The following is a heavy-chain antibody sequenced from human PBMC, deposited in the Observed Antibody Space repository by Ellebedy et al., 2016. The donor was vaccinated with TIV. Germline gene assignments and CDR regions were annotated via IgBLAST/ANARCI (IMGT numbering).Heavy chain of an antibody. J-gene: IGHJ4*02. CDR2: ISYDAIKT. CDR1: GFTFGNYG. Sequence: GESLKISCAASGFTFGNYGMHWVRQAPGKGLEWVAVISYDAIKTYYANSVKGRFTISRDNAKNTLYLQMNSLRADDTAVYYCARNRYCSGGNCYALGYWGQGTLVTVSS. CDR3: ARNRYCSGGNCYALGY. D-gene: IGHD2-15*01. V-gene: IGHV3-30*03.